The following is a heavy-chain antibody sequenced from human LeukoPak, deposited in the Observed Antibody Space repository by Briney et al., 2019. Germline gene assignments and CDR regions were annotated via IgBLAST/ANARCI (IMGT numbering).Heavy chain of an antibody. V-gene: IGHV4-59*01. J-gene: IGHJ4*02. D-gene: IGHD1-26*01. CDR2: MYDSGST. Sequence: PSETLSLTCAVYGGSFSSYYWSWIRQPPGKGLELIGYMYDSGSTNYNPSLKSRVTISVDTSKNQFSLRLSSVTAADTAVYYCARHGGSYTFDLWGQGVLVTVSS. CDR1: GGSFSSYY. CDR3: ARHGGSYTFDL.